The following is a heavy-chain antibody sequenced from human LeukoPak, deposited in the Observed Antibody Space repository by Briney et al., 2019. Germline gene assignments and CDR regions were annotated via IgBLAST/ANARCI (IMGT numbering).Heavy chain of an antibody. CDR3: ARDLRSNGCCGWFDP. V-gene: IGHV3-53*05. CDR1: GFTVNSNY. CDR2: IYSGGST. J-gene: IGHJ5*02. D-gene: IGHD6-19*01. Sequence: GGSLRLSCVASGFTVNSNYMSWVRQAPGKGLEWVSLIYSGGSTYYADSVKGRFTVSRDDSKNTLYLQMNSLRVEDTAVYYCARDLRSNGCCGWFDPWGQGTLVTVSS.